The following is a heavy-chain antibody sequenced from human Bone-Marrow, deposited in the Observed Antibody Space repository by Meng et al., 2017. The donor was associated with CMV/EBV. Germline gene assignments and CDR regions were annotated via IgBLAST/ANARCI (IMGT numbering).Heavy chain of an antibody. V-gene: IGHV1-18*01. CDR3: ARGWLQLRALDY. D-gene: IGHD5-24*01. Sequence: ASVKVSCKASGYNFSSYGISWVRQAPGQGLEWMGWISAYNGNTDYAQKLQGRVTMTRDTSISTAYMELSRLRSDDTAVYYCARGWLQLRALDYWGQGTLVTVSS. CDR1: GYNFSSYG. J-gene: IGHJ4*02. CDR2: ISAYNGNT.